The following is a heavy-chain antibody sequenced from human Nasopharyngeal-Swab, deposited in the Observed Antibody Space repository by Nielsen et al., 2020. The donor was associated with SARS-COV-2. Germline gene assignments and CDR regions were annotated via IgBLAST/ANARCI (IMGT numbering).Heavy chain of an antibody. CDR3: AREGEYGAYDAPDY. Sequence: SVKVSCKTSGDTFTNSAISWVRQAPGQGLEWMGGIVPSLGLPNYAQKFRGRLTISADRSTTTSYLELSSLRFEDTAIYYCAREGEYGAYDAPDYWGQGTLVTVSS. J-gene: IGHJ4*02. CDR1: GDTFTNSA. V-gene: IGHV1-69*10. CDR2: IVPSLGLP. D-gene: IGHD5-12*01.